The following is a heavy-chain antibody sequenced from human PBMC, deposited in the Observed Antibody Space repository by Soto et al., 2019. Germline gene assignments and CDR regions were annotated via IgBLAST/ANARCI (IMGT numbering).Heavy chain of an antibody. Sequence: EVQLLESGGGLVQPGGSLRLSCAASGFTFSSYAMSWVRQAPGKGLEWVSAISGSGGSTYYADSVKGRFTISRDNSKNTLYLTMNSLRAEDTAVYYCAKDRLRITIFGVVNYFDYWGQGTLVTVSS. CDR2: ISGSGGST. D-gene: IGHD3-3*01. V-gene: IGHV3-23*01. CDR1: GFTFSSYA. CDR3: AKDRLRITIFGVVNYFDY. J-gene: IGHJ4*02.